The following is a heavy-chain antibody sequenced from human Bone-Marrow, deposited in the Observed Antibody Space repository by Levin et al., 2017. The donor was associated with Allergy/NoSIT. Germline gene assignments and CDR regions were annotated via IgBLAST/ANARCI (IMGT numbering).Heavy chain of an antibody. Sequence: HPGESLKISCAASGFNFRAYAMHWVRQAPGKGLEWLAIISFDGTNKYSADSVKGRFTVSRDNSNNTLHLEMHGLRTTDTAVYYCARDGALDTEGSSFDYWGRGTQVTVSS. J-gene: IGHJ4*02. CDR1: GFNFRAYA. D-gene: IGHD1-1*01. V-gene: IGHV3-30*04. CDR3: ARDGALDTEGSSFDY. CDR2: ISFDGTNK.